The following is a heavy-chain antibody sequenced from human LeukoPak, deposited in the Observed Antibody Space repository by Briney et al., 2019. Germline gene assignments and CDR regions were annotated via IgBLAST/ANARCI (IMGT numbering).Heavy chain of an antibody. Sequence: AGGSLRLSCAASGFTFSSYDMHWVRQATGKGLEWVSAIGTAGDTYYPGSVKGRFTISRENAKNSLYLQMNSLRAEDTAVYYCARVGHPEYYYYMDVWGKGTTVTVSS. J-gene: IGHJ6*03. CDR3: ARVGHPEYYYYMDV. D-gene: IGHD3-16*01. CDR2: IGTAGDT. CDR1: GFTFSSYD. V-gene: IGHV3-13*01.